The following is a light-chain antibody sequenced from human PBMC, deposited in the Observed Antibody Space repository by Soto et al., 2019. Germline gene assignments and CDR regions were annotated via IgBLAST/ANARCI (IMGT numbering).Light chain of an antibody. CDR2: GAS. CDR1: ESVRSY. V-gene: IGKV3-15*01. J-gene: IGKJ5*01. Sequence: EVVMTQSPATLSVSPGERATLSCRASESVRSYLAWYQQKPCQAPRLLIYGASTRATAIPARFSGSGSGTEFTLTISSLQSEDFAIYYCQQYNNRPPITFGQGTRLEIK. CDR3: QQYNNRPPIT.